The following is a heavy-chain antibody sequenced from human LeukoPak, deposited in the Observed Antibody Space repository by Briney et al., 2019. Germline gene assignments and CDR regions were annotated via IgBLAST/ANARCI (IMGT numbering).Heavy chain of an antibody. V-gene: IGHV3-48*01. Sequence: PGGSLRLSCAASGFTFSSYEMNWVRQAPGKGLEWVSYIRSSSTTIYYADSVKGRFTISRDNAKNSLYLQMNSLRAEDTAVYYCARAKRNGFDIWGQGTMVTVPS. CDR3: ARAKRNGFDI. CDR1: GFTFSSYE. J-gene: IGHJ3*02. CDR2: IRSSSTTI.